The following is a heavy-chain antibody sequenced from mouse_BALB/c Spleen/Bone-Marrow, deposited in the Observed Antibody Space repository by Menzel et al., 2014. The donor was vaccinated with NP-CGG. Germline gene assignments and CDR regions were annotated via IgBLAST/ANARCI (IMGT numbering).Heavy chain of an antibody. J-gene: IGHJ2*01. V-gene: IGHV1-80*01. CDR1: GYVFSTYW. CDR2: IYPGDGDT. CDR3: ARGGISVDY. Sequence: QVQLQQPGAELVRPGSSVKISRKSSGYVFSTYWINWVKQRPGQGLEWIGQIYPGDGDTDFNGKFKDKATLTADESSNTAYMQLSSLTSEDSAVYFCARGGISVDYWGQGTTLTVSS.